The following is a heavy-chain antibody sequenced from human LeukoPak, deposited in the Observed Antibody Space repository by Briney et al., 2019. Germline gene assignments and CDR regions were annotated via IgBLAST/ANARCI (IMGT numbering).Heavy chain of an antibody. CDR1: GFTFRSYW. J-gene: IGHJ3*02. D-gene: IGHD6-13*01. CDR2: IYSGGST. V-gene: IGHV3-66*01. Sequence: GGSLGLTCEASGFTFRSYWMHWVRQAPGKGLEWVSVIYSGGSTYYADSVKGRFTISRDNSKNTLYLQMYSLRAEDTAVYYCARAAAGGGDAFDIWGQGTMVTVSS. CDR3: ARAAAGGGDAFDI.